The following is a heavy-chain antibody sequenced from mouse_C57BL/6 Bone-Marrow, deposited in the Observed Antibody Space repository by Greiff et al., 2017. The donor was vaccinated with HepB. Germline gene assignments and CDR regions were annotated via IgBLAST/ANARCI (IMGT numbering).Heavy chain of an antibody. D-gene: IGHD2-13*01. CDR1: GYTFTSYW. CDR3: ARFDWRGYYAMDY. J-gene: IGHJ4*01. CDR2: IDPSDSYT. Sequence: VQLQQSGAELVKPGASVKLSCKASGYTFTSYWMQWVKQRPGQGLEWIGEIDPSDSYTNYNQKFKGKATLTVDTSSSTAYMQLSSLTSEDSAVYYCARFDWRGYYAMDYWGQGTSVTVSS. V-gene: IGHV1-50*01.